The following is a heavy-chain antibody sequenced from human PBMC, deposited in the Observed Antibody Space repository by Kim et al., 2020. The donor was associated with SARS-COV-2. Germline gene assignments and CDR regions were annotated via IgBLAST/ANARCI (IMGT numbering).Heavy chain of an antibody. V-gene: IGHV3-33*01. J-gene: IGHJ4*02. D-gene: IGHD6-13*01. CDR3: ARDKSLVWYRCLDY. CDR1: GFTFSSYG. CDR2: IWYDGSNK. Sequence: GGSLRLSCAASGFTFSSYGMHWVRQAPGKGLEWVAVIWYDGSNKYYADSVKGRFTISRDNSKNTLYLQMNSLRAEDTAVYYCARDKSLVWYRCLDYWGKGTVVHVSP.